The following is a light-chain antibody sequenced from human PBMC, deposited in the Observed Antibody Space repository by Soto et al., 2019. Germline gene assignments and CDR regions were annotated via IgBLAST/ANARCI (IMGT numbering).Light chain of an antibody. CDR3: QQYPNWPPT. J-gene: IGKJ2*01. Sequence: IVLTQSPCTLSLSTGERATLSCRASQSVSSNYLAWYQQKPGQAPRLLIYGASSRATGIPARFSGSGSGTEFTLTISSLQSEDLAVYFCQQYPNWPPTFGQRSK. CDR2: GAS. V-gene: IGKV3-20*01. CDR1: QSVSSNY.